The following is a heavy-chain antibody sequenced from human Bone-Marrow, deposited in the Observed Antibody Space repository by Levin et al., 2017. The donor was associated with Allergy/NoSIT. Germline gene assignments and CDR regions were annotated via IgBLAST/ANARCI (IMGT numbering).Heavy chain of an antibody. V-gene: IGHV3-21*01. CDR2: ICSSSNYI. D-gene: IGHD5-12*01. CDR1: GFTFRNYC. CDR3: ASRGTYSDYGFDY. J-gene: IGHJ4*02. Sequence: GGSLRLSCAASGFTFRNYCMNWVRQAPGKGLAWVSSICSSSNYIYYADSVKGRFTISRDNAKNSLYLQMNSLRAEDTAVYYCASRGTYSDYGFDYWGQGALVTVSS.